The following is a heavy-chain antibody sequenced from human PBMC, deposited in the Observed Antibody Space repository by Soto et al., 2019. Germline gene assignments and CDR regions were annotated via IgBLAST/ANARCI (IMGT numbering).Heavy chain of an antibody. J-gene: IGHJ5*01. CDR2: ISYDGNNK. V-gene: IGHV3-30*18. CDR1: GFTFSNYG. Sequence: QVQLVESGGGVVQPGRSLRLSCAASGFTFSNYGIHWVRQAPGKGLEWVAVISYDGNNKYYADSVEGRFTISRDNSKNAGYLQMNSLRDEDTAMYYWAKDTGYCTKGVCLSNWFDSWGQGTLVTVSS. CDR3: AKDTGYCTKGVCLSNWFDS. D-gene: IGHD2-8*01.